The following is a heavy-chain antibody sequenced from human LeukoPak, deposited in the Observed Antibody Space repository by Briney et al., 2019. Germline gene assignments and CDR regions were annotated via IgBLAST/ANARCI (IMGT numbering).Heavy chain of an antibody. D-gene: IGHD2-2*01. CDR3: ARDPCSSTSCRTPYYFDY. J-gene: IGHJ4*02. V-gene: IGHV4-34*01. CDR2: INHSGST. Sequence: ETLSLTCAVYGGSFSGYYWSWIRQPPGKGLEWIGEINHSGSTNYNPSLKSRVTISVDTSKNQFSLKLSSVTAADTAVYYCARDPCSSTSCRTPYYFDYWGQGTLVTVSS. CDR1: GGSFSGYY.